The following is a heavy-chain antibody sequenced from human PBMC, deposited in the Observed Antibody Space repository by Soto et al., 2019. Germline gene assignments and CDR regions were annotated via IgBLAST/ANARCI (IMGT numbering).Heavy chain of an antibody. D-gene: IGHD4-4*01. Sequence: SDTLSVTCTVPGCSINNSGYFWGLLRQPPGKGLEWIGTIYYSGSTYYNPSLKSRGTISVDTSKNQFSLKLSSVTAADTAVYYCATSNWFDPWGQGTLVTIS. V-gene: IGHV4-39*01. J-gene: IGHJ5*02. CDR3: ATSNWFDP. CDR1: GCSINNSGYF. CDR2: IYYSGST.